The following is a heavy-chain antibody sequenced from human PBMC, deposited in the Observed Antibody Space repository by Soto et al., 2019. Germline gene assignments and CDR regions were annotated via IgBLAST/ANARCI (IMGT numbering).Heavy chain of an antibody. D-gene: IGHD6-19*01. CDR3: ARHSIAVAGFAEYFQH. Sequence: GESLKISFKGSGYSFTSYWIGWVRQMPGKGLEWMGIIYPCDSDTRYSPSFQGQVTISADKSISTAYLQWSSLKASDTAMYYCARHSIAVAGFAEYFQHWGQGTLVTVS. J-gene: IGHJ1*01. CDR1: GYSFTSYW. CDR2: IYPCDSDT. V-gene: IGHV5-51*01.